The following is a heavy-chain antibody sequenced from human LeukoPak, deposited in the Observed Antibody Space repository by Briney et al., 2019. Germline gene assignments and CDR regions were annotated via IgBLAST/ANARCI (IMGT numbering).Heavy chain of an antibody. CDR3: ATTRYIVVVVAEDYYFDY. J-gene: IGHJ4*02. D-gene: IGHD2-15*01. CDR1: GGSISSSNW. V-gene: IGHV4-4*02. Sequence: SETLSLTCAVSGGSISSSNWWRWGRPPPGKGLEWIGVIYHSGSTNYNPSLKSRVTISVDKSKNQFSLKLNSVTAADTAVYYCATTRYIVVVVAEDYYFDYWGQGTLVTLSS. CDR2: IYHSGST.